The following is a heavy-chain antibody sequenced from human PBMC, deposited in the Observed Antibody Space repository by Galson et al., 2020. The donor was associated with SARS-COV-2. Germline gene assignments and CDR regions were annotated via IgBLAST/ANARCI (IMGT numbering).Heavy chain of an antibody. V-gene: IGHV3-23*01. CDR3: AKEEHSYGHYDCLDY. Sequence: GGSLRLSCAASGFAFSSYAMSWVRQAPGKGLEWVSGLSGSGSYTYYADSVKGRFTISRDTSKNKLYLQMNSLRAEDTAVYYCAKEEHSYGHYDCLDYWGQGALVTVSS. CDR1: GFAFSSYA. J-gene: IGHJ4*02. CDR2: LSGSGSYT. D-gene: IGHD5-18*01.